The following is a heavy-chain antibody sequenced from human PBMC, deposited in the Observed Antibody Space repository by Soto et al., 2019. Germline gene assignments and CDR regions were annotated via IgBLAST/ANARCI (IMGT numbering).Heavy chain of an antibody. J-gene: IGHJ6*03. CDR2: ISWNSGSI. D-gene: IGHD3-3*01. Sequence: EVQLVESGGGLVQPGRSLRLSCAASGFTFDDYAMHWVRQAPGKGLEWVSGISWNSGSIGYADSVKGRFTISRDNAKNSLYLQMNSLRAEDTALYYCAKNHYDFWCETYYYMDVWGKGTTVTVSS. V-gene: IGHV3-9*01. CDR3: AKNHYDFWCETYYYMDV. CDR1: GFTFDDYA.